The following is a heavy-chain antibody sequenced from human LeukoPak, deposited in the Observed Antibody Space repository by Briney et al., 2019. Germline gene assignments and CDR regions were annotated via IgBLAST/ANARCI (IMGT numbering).Heavy chain of an antibody. D-gene: IGHD6-19*01. V-gene: IGHV3-23*01. CDR3: ARAHWDSSGWEGFFDY. J-gene: IGHJ4*02. CDR2: ISGGSSGST. Sequence: PGGSLRLSCAASGFTFSDYAMSWVRQAPGKGLEWLSVISGGSSGSTYYADSVTGRFTVSRDNSKNTLYLQMNSLRAEDTAVYYCARAHWDSSGWEGFFDYWGQGTLVTVSS. CDR1: GFTFSDYA.